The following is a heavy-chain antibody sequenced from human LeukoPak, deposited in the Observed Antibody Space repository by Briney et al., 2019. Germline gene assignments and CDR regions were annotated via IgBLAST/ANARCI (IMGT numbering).Heavy chain of an antibody. V-gene: IGHV3-23*01. D-gene: IGHD1-26*01. CDR3: TKEKVAYYTDRWSGLFDT. CDR1: GFGFSTYA. Sequence: TGGSLRLSCAASGFGFSTYAMSWVRQAPGKGLEWVSGFSGNGGSTYYADCAKGRFTISRDNSKNTLYLQMNSLTLEDTAIYYCTKEKVAYYTDRWSGLFDTWGQGTLVSVSS. J-gene: IGHJ5*02. CDR2: FSGNGGST.